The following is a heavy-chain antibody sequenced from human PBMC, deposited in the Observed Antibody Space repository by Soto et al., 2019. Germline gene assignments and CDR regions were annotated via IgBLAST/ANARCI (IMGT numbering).Heavy chain of an antibody. CDR2: IHYRANS. D-gene: IGHD3-3*02. CDR1: GDSISSSSYY. CDR3: ERTLQLAVYGFDP. J-gene: IGHJ5*02. Sequence: SETLSLTCAVSGDSISSSSYYWAWIRQPPGKGLEWIGSIHYRANSYYSPSLKSRITISVDTSKNKISLRLSSVTAADTAVYYCERTLQLAVYGFDPWGQGTLVTVSS. V-gene: IGHV4-39*01.